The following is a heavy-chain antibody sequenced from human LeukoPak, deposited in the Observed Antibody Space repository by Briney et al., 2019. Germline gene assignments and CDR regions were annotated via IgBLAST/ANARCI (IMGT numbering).Heavy chain of an antibody. CDR2: IVVGTGST. J-gene: IGHJ4*02. D-gene: IGHD6-13*01. V-gene: IGHV1-58*02. CDR3: AAGYYSSWSYFNY. CDR1: GITFPTSA. Sequence: GASVKVSCKASGITFPTSAMQWVRQARGQRLEWVGWIVVGTGSTNYAQKFQERVTITRDMSTSTVYMELSGLRSDDTAVYYCAAGYYSSWSYFNYWGQGTLVTVSS.